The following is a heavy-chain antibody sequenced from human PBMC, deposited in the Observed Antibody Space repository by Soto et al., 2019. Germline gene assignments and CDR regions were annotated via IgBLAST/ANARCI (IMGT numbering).Heavy chain of an antibody. CDR1: GYTFTSYY. V-gene: IGHV1-46*01. Sequence: ASVEVSSKASGYTFTSYYMHWVRQAPGQGLEWMGIINPSGGSTSYAQKFQGRVTMTRDTSTSTVYMELSSLRSEDTAVYYCARDKSYYDFWSGYPGNAFDIWGQGTMVTVSS. CDR2: INPSGGST. J-gene: IGHJ3*02. CDR3: ARDKSYYDFWSGYPGNAFDI. D-gene: IGHD3-3*01.